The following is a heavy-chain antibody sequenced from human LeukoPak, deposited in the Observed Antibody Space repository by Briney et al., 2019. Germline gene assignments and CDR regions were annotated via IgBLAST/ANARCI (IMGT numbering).Heavy chain of an antibody. J-gene: IGHJ4*02. CDR1: GFTFSSSS. CDR3: ASERYNWNYAFDY. CDR2: ISSGSSYI. D-gene: IGHD1-7*01. Sequence: GGSLRLSCAASGFTFSSSSMNWVRQAPGKGLEGVSSISSGSSYIYYADPLKGRLPVSRDNAKNSLYLLMNSLRAEDTAVYYCASERYNWNYAFDYWGQGILVTVSS. V-gene: IGHV3-21*01.